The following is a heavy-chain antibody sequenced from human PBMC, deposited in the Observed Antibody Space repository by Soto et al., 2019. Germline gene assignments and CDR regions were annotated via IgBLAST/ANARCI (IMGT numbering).Heavy chain of an antibody. CDR3: ARVYPGTGWPFHYYGMDV. D-gene: IGHD6-25*01. CDR1: EFTFSNYW. CDR2: IKQDGSEK. V-gene: IGHV3-7*01. J-gene: IGHJ6*02. Sequence: GGSLRLSCVASEFTFSNYWMSWVRQAPGKGLEWVANIKQDGSEKYYVDSVKGRFTISRDNAENSLYLQMNSLRAEDTALYYCARVYPGTGWPFHYYGMDVWGHGTTVTDSS.